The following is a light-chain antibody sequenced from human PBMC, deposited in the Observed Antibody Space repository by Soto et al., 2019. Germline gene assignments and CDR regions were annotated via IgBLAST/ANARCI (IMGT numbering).Light chain of an antibody. V-gene: IGLV1-51*01. J-gene: IGLJ1*01. Sequence: QSVLTQPPSVSAAPGQKVTISCSGSSSNIGGNSVSWYQQFPGTAPKLLIYDDDKRPSGIPDRFSGSKSGTSATLGISGLQSDDEADYFCAVWDDSLHGYVFATGTKVAVL. CDR3: AVWDDSLHGYV. CDR2: DDD. CDR1: SSNIGGNS.